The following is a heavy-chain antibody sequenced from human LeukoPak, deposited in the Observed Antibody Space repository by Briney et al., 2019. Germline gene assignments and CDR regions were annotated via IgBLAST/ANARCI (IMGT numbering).Heavy chain of an antibody. V-gene: IGHV4-38-2*02. J-gene: IGHJ4*02. CDR2: IYRSGST. D-gene: IGHD1-26*01. CDR3: AGIIVGATSYDY. Sequence: PSETLSLTCTVSGYSISSGYYWGWIRQPPGKGLEWIGSIYRSGSTYYTPSLKSRVTISVDTSKNQFSLKLSSVTAADTAVYYCAGIIVGATSYDYWGQGTLVTVSS. CDR1: GYSISSGYY.